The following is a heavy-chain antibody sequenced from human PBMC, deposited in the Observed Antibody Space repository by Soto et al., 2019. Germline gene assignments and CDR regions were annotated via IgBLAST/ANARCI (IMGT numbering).Heavy chain of an antibody. D-gene: IGHD5-12*01. CDR3: ARVGVVATWDLFDF. J-gene: IGHJ4*02. CDR2: ILYDENNK. V-gene: IGHV3-33*01. Sequence: QVQLVESGGGVVQPGGSLRLSCTASGFSFTSYAMHWVRQAPGKGLEWVARILYDENNKYYADSVKGRFTISRDNPKHTLYLQVNSLRAEVTAVYYCARVGVVATWDLFDFWGQGTLVTVSS. CDR1: GFSFTSYA.